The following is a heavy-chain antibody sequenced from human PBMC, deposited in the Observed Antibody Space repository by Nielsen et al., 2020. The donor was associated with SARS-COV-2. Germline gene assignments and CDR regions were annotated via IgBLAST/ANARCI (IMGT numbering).Heavy chain of an antibody. D-gene: IGHD2-2*02. Sequence: VRQAPGKGLEWVSYISSSGSTIYYADSVKGRFTISRDNAKNSLYLQMNSLRDEDTAVYYCARDDIVVVPAAIRANYYYYYMDVWGKGTTVTVSS. CDR2: ISSSGSTI. CDR3: ARDDIVVVPAAIRANYYYYYMDV. V-gene: IGHV3-48*02. J-gene: IGHJ6*03.